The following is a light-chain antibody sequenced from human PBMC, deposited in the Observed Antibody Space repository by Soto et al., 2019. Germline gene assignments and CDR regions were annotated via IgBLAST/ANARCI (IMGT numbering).Light chain of an antibody. V-gene: IGKV3-11*01. Sequence: EIVLTQSPGTLSLSPWERATLSCRAIQSVSNNYLAWYQQKPGQAPRLLIYGASNRATGIPARFSGSGSGTDFTLTISSLEPEDFAVYYCQQRSNWPSITFGQGTRLEIK. CDR1: QSVSNNY. CDR2: GAS. J-gene: IGKJ5*01. CDR3: QQRSNWPSIT.